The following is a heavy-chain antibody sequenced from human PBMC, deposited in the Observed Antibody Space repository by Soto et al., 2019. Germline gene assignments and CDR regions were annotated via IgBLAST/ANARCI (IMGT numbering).Heavy chain of an antibody. CDR2: IYQTGST. Sequence: QVQLQESGPGLVKPSGTLSLTCAVSNGSITSGNWWSWVRQPPGKGLEWIGDIYQTGSTNYNPSLRGRVIISVDKSKNNFPLSLSSVTAADTAVYFCARVWGALAPIAGWFGPWGRGILVTVSS. D-gene: IGHD3-16*01. CDR3: ARVWGALAPIAGWFGP. CDR1: NGSITSGNW. J-gene: IGHJ5*02. V-gene: IGHV4-4*02.